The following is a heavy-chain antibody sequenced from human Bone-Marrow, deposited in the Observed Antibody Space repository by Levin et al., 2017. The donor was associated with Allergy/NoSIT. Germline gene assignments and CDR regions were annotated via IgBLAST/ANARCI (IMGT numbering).Heavy chain of an antibody. J-gene: IGHJ6*02. CDR1: GFTFSTYG. CDR2: IGFDGTKK. CDR3: ARAEYSFGFYYYGMDV. Sequence: PGGSLRLSCAASGFTFSTYGLLWVRQAPGKGLECVAFIGFDGTKKYYADSVRGRFTISRDTSNNTLYLQMKSLRAEDTAVYYCARAEYSFGFYYYGMDVWGQGTTVTVSS. V-gene: IGHV3-30*02. D-gene: IGHD5-18*01.